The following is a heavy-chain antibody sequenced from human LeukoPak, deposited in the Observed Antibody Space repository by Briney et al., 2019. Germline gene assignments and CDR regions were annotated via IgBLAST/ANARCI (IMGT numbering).Heavy chain of an antibody. D-gene: IGHD6-19*01. CDR1: GFTFSSYW. V-gene: IGHV3-74*01. CDR2: INSDGSST. Sequence: GGSLRLSCAASGFTFSSYWMHWVRRAPGKWLVWLSRINSDGSSTTYADSVKGRFTISRDNAKNTLYLQMNSLIAEDTAVYYCARGQYSSGPFDYWGQGTLVTVSS. J-gene: IGHJ4*02. CDR3: ARGQYSSGPFDY.